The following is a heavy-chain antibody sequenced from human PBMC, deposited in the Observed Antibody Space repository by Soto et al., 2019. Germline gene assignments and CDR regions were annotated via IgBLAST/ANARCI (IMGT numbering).Heavy chain of an antibody. J-gene: IGHJ6*02. V-gene: IGHV1-69*12. CDR2: IIPIFGTA. CDR1: GGTFSSYA. Sequence: QVQLVQSGAEVKKPGSSVKVSCKASGGTFSSYAISWVRQAPGQGLEWMGGIIPIFGTANYAQKFQGRVTITEDESTSTAYMELRRLRSEDTAVYYCARDGDGYNSYYYYGMDVWGQGTTVNVSS. CDR3: ARDGDGYNSYYYYGMDV. D-gene: IGHD1-1*01.